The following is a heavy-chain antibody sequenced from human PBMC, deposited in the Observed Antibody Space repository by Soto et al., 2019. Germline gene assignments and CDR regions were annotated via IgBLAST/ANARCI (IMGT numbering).Heavy chain of an antibody. CDR3: AKVWGSSSSPNIIYYYYYGMDV. D-gene: IGHD6-6*01. Sequence: EVQLLESGGGLVQPGGSLRLSCAASGFTFSSYAMSWVRQAPGKGLEWVSAISGSGGSTYYADSVKGRFTISRDNSKNTLYLQMNSLRAEDTAVYYCAKVWGSSSSPNIIYYYYYGMDVWGQGTTVTVSS. CDR1: GFTFSSYA. CDR2: ISGSGGST. V-gene: IGHV3-23*01. J-gene: IGHJ6*02.